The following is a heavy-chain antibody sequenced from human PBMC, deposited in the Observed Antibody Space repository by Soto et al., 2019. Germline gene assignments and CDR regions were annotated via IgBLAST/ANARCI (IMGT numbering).Heavy chain of an antibody. CDR3: ARGDGDNNAFDI. D-gene: IGHD1-20*01. CDR1: GGTISTYA. J-gene: IGHJ3*02. CDR2: IIPIFRTP. V-gene: IGHV1-69*12. Sequence: VLLVQSGAEVKQPGSSVKVSCKASGGTISTYAITWVRQAPGQGLEWVGGIIPIFRTPNYAQNLQGRVTITADESTSTAYMELSNLRSEHTAVYYCARGDGDNNAFDIWGQGTVVTVSS.